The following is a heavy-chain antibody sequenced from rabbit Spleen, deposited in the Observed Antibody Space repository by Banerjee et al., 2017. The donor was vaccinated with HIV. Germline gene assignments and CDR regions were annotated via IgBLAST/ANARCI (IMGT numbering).Heavy chain of an antibody. D-gene: IGHD1-1*01. Sequence: QEQLEESGGDLVKPEGSLTLTCKASGFSFSDRDVMCWVRQAPGKGLEWIACINTATGKAVYASWAKGRFTISKTSSNTVTLQMTSLTAADTATCFCARDLVGVIGWNFNLWGPGTLVTVS. CDR3: ARDLVGVIGWNFNL. CDR1: GFSFSDRDV. V-gene: IGHV1S45*01. CDR2: INTATGKA. J-gene: IGHJ4*01.